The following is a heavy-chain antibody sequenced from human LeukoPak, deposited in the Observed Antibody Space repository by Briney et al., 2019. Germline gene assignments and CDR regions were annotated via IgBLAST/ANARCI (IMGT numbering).Heavy chain of an antibody. CDR3: ARDPVLRFLEWLSHYYYYCYMDV. CDR2: IAYDGSNK. J-gene: IGHJ6*03. Sequence: GGSLRLSCAASGFTFSSYGMHWVRQAPGKGLEWVAVIAYDGSNKYYADSVKGRFTISRDNSKNTLYLQMNSLRAEDTAVYYCARDPVLRFLEWLSHYYYYCYMDVWSKGTTVTVSS. D-gene: IGHD3-3*01. V-gene: IGHV3-30*03. CDR1: GFTFSSYG.